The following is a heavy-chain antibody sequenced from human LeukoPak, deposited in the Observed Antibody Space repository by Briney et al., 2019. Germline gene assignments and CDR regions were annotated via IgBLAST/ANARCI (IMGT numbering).Heavy chain of an antibody. D-gene: IGHD6-13*01. CDR1: GGSISSSSYY. J-gene: IGHJ4*02. V-gene: IGHV4-39*07. CDR3: ARDRLWGSSWQRGYFDY. Sequence: SETLSLTCTVSGGSISSSSYYWGWIRQPPGKGLEWIGSIYYSESTYYNPSLKSRVTISVDTSKNQFSLKLSSVTAADTAVYYCARDRLWGSSWQRGYFDYWGQGTLVTVSS. CDR2: IYYSEST.